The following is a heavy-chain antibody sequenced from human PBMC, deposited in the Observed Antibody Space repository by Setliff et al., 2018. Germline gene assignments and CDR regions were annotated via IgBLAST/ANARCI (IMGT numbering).Heavy chain of an antibody. CDR2: IYHSGST. J-gene: IGHJ4*02. Sequence: SETLSLTCAVSGYSISSGYYWGWIRQPPGKGLEWIGSIYHSGSTYYNPSLKSRVTISVDTSKNQFSLQLSSVTAADTAVYYCASRCGGDYWGQGTLVTVSS. CDR3: ASRCGGDY. V-gene: IGHV4-38-2*01. CDR1: GYSISSGYY.